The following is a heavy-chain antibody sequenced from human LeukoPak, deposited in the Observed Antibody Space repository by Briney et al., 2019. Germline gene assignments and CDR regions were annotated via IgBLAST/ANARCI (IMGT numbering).Heavy chain of an antibody. CDR3: ARGEDSPSGYDYPPYYYYYMDV. CDR2: INHSGST. CDR1: GGSFSGYY. Sequence: SETLSLTCAVYGGSFSGYYWNWIRQPPGKGLEWIGEINHSGSTNYNPSLKSRVTISVDTSKNQFPLKLSSVTAADSAVYYCARGEDSPSGYDYPPYYYYYMDVWGKGTTVTVSS. D-gene: IGHD5-12*01. J-gene: IGHJ6*03. V-gene: IGHV4-34*01.